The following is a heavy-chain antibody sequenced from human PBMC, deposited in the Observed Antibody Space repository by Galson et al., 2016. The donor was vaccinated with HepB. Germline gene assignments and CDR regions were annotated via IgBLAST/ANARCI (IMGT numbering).Heavy chain of an antibody. D-gene: IGHD3-22*01. CDR2: IYSGGAT. V-gene: IGHV3-53*01. Sequence: SLRLSCAGSGFTFSRSGLNWVRQAPGKGLEWVSVIYSGGATSYADSVKGRFTMSRDTSNNTVFLQMNSLRTEDTAVYYCAKNLDSGWHFPFDYWGQGSLVSVSS. CDR1: GFTFSRSG. CDR3: AKNLDSGWHFPFDY. J-gene: IGHJ4*02.